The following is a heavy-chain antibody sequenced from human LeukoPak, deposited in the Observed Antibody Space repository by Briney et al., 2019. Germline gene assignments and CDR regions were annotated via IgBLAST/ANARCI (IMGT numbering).Heavy chain of an antibody. CDR3: ATLPRDSSGYYFQGDAFDI. V-gene: IGHV4-38-2*02. J-gene: IGHJ3*02. D-gene: IGHD3-22*01. CDR1: GYSISSGYY. CDR2: IFYSGST. Sequence: SETLSLTCTVSGYSISSGYYWGWIRQPPGKGLEWIGNIFYSGSTYYNPSLKSRVTISVDTSKNQFSLKLSSVTAADTAVYYCATLPRDSSGYYFQGDAFDIWGQGTMVTVSS.